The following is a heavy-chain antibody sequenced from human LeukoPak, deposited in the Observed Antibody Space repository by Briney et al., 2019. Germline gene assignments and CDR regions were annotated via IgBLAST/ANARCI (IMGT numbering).Heavy chain of an antibody. Sequence: GGSLRLSCAASGFTFSDYYMSWIRQAPGKGLEWVSYISSSGTTIYYADSVKGRFTISRDNAKNSLYLQMNSLRAEDTAVYYCARNFGYCGGDCYSAYYYYYYMDVWGKGTTVTVSS. CDR3: ARNFGYCGGDCYSAYYYYYYMDV. V-gene: IGHV3-11*04. CDR2: ISSSGTTI. D-gene: IGHD2-21*02. J-gene: IGHJ6*03. CDR1: GFTFSDYY.